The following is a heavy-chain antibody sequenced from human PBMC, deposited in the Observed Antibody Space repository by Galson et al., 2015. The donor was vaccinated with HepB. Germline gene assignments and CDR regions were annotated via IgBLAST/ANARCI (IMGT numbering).Heavy chain of an antibody. V-gene: IGHV3-74*03. D-gene: IGHD3-22*01. Sequence: SLRLSCAASGFPFSTSWMHWVRQAPGKGLVWVSQINIDGRGATYADPVRGRFTIARDNAKTTLFLQMDSLRAEDTAVYCCARDLLHESSGNHFGMDVWGQGTTVTVSS. J-gene: IGHJ6*02. CDR2: INIDGRGA. CDR3: ARDLLHESSGNHFGMDV. CDR1: GFPFSTSW.